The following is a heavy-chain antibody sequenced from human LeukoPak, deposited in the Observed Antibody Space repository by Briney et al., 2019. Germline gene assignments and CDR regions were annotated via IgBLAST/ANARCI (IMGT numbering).Heavy chain of an antibody. J-gene: IGHJ6*03. Sequence: GGSLRLSCEASGFSLISYGMHWVRQAPGKGLEWVAFIRYDGINKYYADSVKGRFTISRDNSKNTLYLQMNSLRAEDTAVYYCAKEGHPVTTSPNDYYYYYYMDVWGKGTTVTISS. D-gene: IGHD4-17*01. CDR2: IRYDGINK. CDR1: GFSLISYG. CDR3: AKEGHPVTTSPNDYYYYYYMDV. V-gene: IGHV3-30*02.